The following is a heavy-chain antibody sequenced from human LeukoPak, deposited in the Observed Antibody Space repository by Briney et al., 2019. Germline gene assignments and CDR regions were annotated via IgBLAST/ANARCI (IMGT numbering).Heavy chain of an antibody. Sequence: ASVKVSCKASGYTFTGYFMHWVRQAPGQGLEWMGWINPNSGGTNYAQKFQGSVTMTRDTSISTAYMELSRLRSEGTAVYYCATFRAHNYDFWSGYLDYWGQGTLVTVSS. CDR1: GYTFTGYF. V-gene: IGHV1-2*02. CDR3: ATFRAHNYDFWSGYLDY. CDR2: INPNSGGT. D-gene: IGHD3-3*01. J-gene: IGHJ4*02.